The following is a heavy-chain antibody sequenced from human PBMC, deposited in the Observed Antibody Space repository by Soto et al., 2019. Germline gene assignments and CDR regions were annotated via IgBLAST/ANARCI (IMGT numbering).Heavy chain of an antibody. CDR1: GFTFSTHS. CDR2: INDKSNYI. CDR3: ATFPNYYGG. V-gene: IGHV3-21*06. Sequence: GGSLRLSCAASGFTFSTHSMNWVRQAPGKGPEWVSSINDKSNYIFYADSVKGRFTISRDNAKNSLYLQMNSLRDDDTAVYYCATFPNYYGGWGQGTLVTVSS. J-gene: IGHJ4*02.